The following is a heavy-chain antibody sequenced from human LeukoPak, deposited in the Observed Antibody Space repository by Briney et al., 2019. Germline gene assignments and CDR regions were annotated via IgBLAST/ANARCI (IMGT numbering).Heavy chain of an antibody. CDR1: GFTFSSYE. CDR3: AREDIVVVSAATSSLFDY. D-gene: IGHD2-2*01. Sequence: QTGGSLRLSCAASGFTFSSYEMNWVRQAPGKGLEWVSYISSSGSTIYYADSVKGRFTISRDNAKNSLYLQMNSLRAEDTAVYYCAREDIVVVSAATSSLFDYWGQGTLVTVSS. V-gene: IGHV3-48*03. J-gene: IGHJ4*02. CDR2: ISSSGSTI.